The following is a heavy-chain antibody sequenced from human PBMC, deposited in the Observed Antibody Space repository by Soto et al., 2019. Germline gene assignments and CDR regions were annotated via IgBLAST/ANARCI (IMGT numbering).Heavy chain of an antibody. CDR3: ARHAGATGSYYPGLH. CDR2: IYYSGST. J-gene: IGHJ4*02. D-gene: IGHD1-26*01. Sequence: SETLSLTCTVSGGSISSSSYYWGWIRQPPGKGLEWIGSIYYSGSTYYNPSLKSRVTISVDTSKNQFSLKVSSVTATDTAVYYCARHAGATGSYYPGLHWSQGTLVTVSS. CDR1: GGSISSSSYY. V-gene: IGHV4-39*01.